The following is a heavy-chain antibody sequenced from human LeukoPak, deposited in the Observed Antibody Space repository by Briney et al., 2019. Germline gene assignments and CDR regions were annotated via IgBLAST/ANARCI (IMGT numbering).Heavy chain of an antibody. D-gene: IGHD2-15*01. CDR1: GFTFSSYA. J-gene: IGHJ4*02. CDR3: AKDRKSGGSCHDY. V-gene: IGHV3-23*01. CDR2: ISGSGGST. Sequence: GGSLRLPCAASGFTFSSYAMRWVRQAPGKGLEWVSAISGSGGSTYYADSVKGRFTISRDNSKNTLYLQMNSLRAEDTAVYYCAKDRKSGGSCHDYWGQGTLVTVSS.